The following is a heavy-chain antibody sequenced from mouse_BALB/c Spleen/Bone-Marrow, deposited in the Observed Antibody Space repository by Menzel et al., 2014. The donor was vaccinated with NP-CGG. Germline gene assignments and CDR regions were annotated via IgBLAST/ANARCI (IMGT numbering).Heavy chain of an antibody. J-gene: IGHJ4*01. V-gene: IGHV1-87*01. CDR1: GYTFTSYW. CDR2: IYPGDGDT. CDR3: ARRDYGIRENYYAMDY. Sequence: VQRVESGAELARPGASVKLSCKASGYTFTSYWMQWVKQRPGQGLEWIGAIYPGDGDTRYTQKFKGKATLTADKSSNTAYMQLSSLASEDSAVYYCARRDYGIRENYYAMDYWGQGTSVTVSS. D-gene: IGHD1-2*01.